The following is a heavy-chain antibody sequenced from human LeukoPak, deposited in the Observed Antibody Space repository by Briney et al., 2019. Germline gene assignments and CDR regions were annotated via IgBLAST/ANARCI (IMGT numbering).Heavy chain of an antibody. CDR3: ARTTNYFPYYFDS. Sequence: SETLSLTCTVSGGSISSGSYYWSWIRQPPGKGLEWIGYIYYSGSTNYNPSLNSRVTISVDTSKNQFSLKLSSVTAADTAVYYCARTTNYFPYYFDSWGQGTLVTVSS. CDR2: IYYSGST. D-gene: IGHD2/OR15-2a*01. J-gene: IGHJ4*02. V-gene: IGHV4-61*01. CDR1: GGSISSGSYY.